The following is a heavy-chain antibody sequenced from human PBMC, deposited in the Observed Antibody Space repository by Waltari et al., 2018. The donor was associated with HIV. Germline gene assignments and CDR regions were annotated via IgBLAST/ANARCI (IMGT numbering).Heavy chain of an antibody. D-gene: IGHD3-22*01. Sequence: QVQLVQSGAEVKKPGASVKVSCKASGYTFIGYYIYWVRQAPGRGLEWMGWNDPSGGDTNDAQKFQGRVTMTRDTSISTAYMELSRLRPDDTAVYYCARTYYYDSSGYYAPWGQGTLVTVSS. CDR2: NDPSGGDT. CDR3: ARTYYYDSSGYYAP. J-gene: IGHJ5*02. V-gene: IGHV1-2*02. CDR1: GYTFIGYY.